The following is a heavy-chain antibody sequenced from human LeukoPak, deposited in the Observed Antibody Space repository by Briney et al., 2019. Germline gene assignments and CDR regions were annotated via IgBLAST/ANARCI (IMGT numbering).Heavy chain of an antibody. D-gene: IGHD3-16*01. CDR2: VYIDGTI. Sequence: SETLSLTCNVFGDPISTYFWTWIRQPAGKGLEWIGRVYIDGTINYNPSLKSRIGMSVDTSKNQISLEMTSVTAADTAVYYCARYGGSYAIWGQGTLVTVSS. V-gene: IGHV4-4*07. CDR3: ARYGGSYAI. CDR1: GDPISTYF. J-gene: IGHJ4*02.